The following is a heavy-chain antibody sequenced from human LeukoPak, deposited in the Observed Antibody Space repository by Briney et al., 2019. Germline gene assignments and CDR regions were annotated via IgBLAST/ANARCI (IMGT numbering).Heavy chain of an antibody. V-gene: IGHV3-30*04. CDR2: TSYDGSKI. Sequence: GGSLRLSCEASGFNFNVCAMHWVRQAPGKGLEWVAATSYDGSKIYYSDSVQGRFTIARDNSKNTLYLQMNSLTTDDTAVYYCARGKMRTLALAEYHQDWGQGTLVNVSS. CDR1: GFNFNVCA. CDR3: ARGKMRTLALAEYHQD. J-gene: IGHJ1*01.